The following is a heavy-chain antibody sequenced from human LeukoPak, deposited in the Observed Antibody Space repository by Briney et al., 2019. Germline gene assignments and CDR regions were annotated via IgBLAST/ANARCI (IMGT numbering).Heavy chain of an antibody. CDR1: GFTFSSYG. CDR3: AKDPRGYYYYYMDV. V-gene: IGHV3-30*18. CDR2: ISYDGSNK. D-gene: IGHD3-10*01. J-gene: IGHJ6*03. Sequence: PGGSLRLSCAASGFTFSSYGMHWVRQAPGKGLEWVAVISYDGSNKYYADSVKGRFTISRDNSKNTLYLQMNSLRAEDTAVYYCAKDPRGYYYYYMDVWGKGTTVTVSS.